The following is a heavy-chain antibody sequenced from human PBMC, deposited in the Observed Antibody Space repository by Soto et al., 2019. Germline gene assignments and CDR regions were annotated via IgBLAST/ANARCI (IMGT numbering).Heavy chain of an antibody. J-gene: IGHJ6*02. CDR3: AKERRADWESYYYYAMDV. Sequence: QVQLVQSGAEVKKPGSSVKVSCKASGGTFSSFTISWVRQAPGQGLEWMGGSIPIYGTANYAQKFQGRVTITADASTRTAYMELSSLRSEDTAVYYCAKERRADWESYYYYAMDVWGQGTTVTVSS. D-gene: IGHD1-26*01. CDR2: SIPIYGTA. CDR1: GGTFSSFT. V-gene: IGHV1-69*01.